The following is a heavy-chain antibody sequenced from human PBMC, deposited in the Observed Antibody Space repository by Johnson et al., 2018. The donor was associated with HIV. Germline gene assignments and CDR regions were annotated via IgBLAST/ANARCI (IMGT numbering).Heavy chain of an antibody. Sequence: VQLVESGGGLVQPGGSLRLSCTASGFTVSSDYMSWVRQAPGKGLEWVSIIYNDDNTYYADSVKGRFTISRDNSKNTLYLQMNILRPEDTAVYYCARVHPPIGTICCDAFDIWGQGTMVTVSS. V-gene: IGHV3-66*02. CDR2: IYNDDNT. J-gene: IGHJ3*02. CDR3: ARVHPPIGTICCDAFDI. CDR1: GFTVSSDY. D-gene: IGHD2-2*01.